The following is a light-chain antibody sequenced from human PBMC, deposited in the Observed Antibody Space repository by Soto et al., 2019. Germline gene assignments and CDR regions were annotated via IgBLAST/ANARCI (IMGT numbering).Light chain of an antibody. CDR2: AAS. V-gene: IGKV1-27*01. CDR1: QDISSY. Sequence: DIQMTQSPSSLSASVGDRVTITCRASQDISSYVAWYQQTPGKVPMLLIYAASTLQSGVPSRFSGSGSGTDFPLTISSLQPEDVATYYCQTYNSAPSLTFGGGPKGEIK. CDR3: QTYNSAPSLT. J-gene: IGKJ4*01.